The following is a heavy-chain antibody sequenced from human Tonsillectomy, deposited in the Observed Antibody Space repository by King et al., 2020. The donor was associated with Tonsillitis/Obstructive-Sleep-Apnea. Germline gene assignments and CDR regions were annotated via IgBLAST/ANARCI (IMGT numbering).Heavy chain of an antibody. Sequence: VQLQQWGAGLLKPSETLSLTCAVYGGSFSGYYWSWICQPPGKGLEWIGEINHSGSTNYNPSLKSRVTISVDTSKNQFSLRLGSVTAADTAVYYCARGPTISSSGDGFDYWGQGTLVTVSS. CDR2: INHSGST. CDR3: ARGPTISSSGDGFDY. V-gene: IGHV4-34*01. D-gene: IGHD6-6*01. CDR1: GGSFSGYY. J-gene: IGHJ4*02.